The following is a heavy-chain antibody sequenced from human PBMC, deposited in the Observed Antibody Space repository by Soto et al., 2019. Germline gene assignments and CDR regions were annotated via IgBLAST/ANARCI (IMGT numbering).Heavy chain of an antibody. CDR1: GFTFDDYA. CDR3: AKDIAPWGAAIRDGMDV. D-gene: IGHD2-2*02. Sequence: GGSLRLSCAASGFTFDDYAMQWVRQAPGKGLEWVSGISWNSGSIGYADSVKGRFTISRDNAKNSLYLQMNSLRAEDTALYYCAKDIAPWGAAIRDGMDVWGQGTTVTVSS. J-gene: IGHJ6*02. CDR2: ISWNSGSI. V-gene: IGHV3-9*01.